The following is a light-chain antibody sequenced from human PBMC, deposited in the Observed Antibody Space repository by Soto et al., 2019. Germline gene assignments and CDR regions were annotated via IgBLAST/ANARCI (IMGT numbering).Light chain of an antibody. CDR1: QGISNY. CDR2: AAS. V-gene: IGKV1-27*01. J-gene: IGKJ1*01. CDR3: QKYNRAPLTWT. Sequence: DIQMTQSPSSLSASVGDRVTITCRASQGISNYLAWYQQKPGKVPKLLIYAASTLQSGVPSRFSGSGSGTDFTLTISSLQPEDVATYYCQKYNRAPLTWTFGQGTKVDIK.